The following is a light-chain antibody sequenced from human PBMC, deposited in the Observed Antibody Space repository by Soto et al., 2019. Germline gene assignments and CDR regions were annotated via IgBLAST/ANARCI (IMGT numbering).Light chain of an antibody. CDR3: QQRSNWPIT. CDR1: QSVSIN. J-gene: IGKJ5*01. CDR2: DAS. V-gene: IGKV3-11*01. Sequence: EIVLTQSPATLSLSPGERATLSCGASQSVSINLAWYQQKPGQAPRLLIYDASNRATGIPARFSGSGSGTDFALTISSLEPEDFAVYYCQQRSNWPITFGQGTRLEI.